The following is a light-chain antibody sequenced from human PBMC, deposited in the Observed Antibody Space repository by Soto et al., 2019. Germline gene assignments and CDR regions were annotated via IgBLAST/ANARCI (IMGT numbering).Light chain of an antibody. J-gene: IGKJ5*01. V-gene: IGKV3-20*01. Sequence: EIFLTQSPGTLSLSRGERATLSWRASPSISSSYLAWYQQKPGQAPRLLISGASSRATGIPARFSGSGSGTDFTLTIGRLEPEDFAVYYCQQYGSSPPITFGQGTRLEIK. CDR1: PSISSSY. CDR2: GAS. CDR3: QQYGSSPPIT.